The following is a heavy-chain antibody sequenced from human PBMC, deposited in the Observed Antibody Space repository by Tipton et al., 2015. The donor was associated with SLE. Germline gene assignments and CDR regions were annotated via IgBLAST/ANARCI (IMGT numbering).Heavy chain of an antibody. CDR1: GGSFSGYH. V-gene: IGHV4-34*01. CDR3: ARAVPRGSTSGYWYFDL. J-gene: IGHJ2*01. CDR2: VYHSGIT. Sequence: SCAVDGGSFSGYHWTWIRQPPGKGLEWIGEVYHSGITDSNPSLKSRVTISVGTSKNQFSLKLTSVTAADTAVYYCARAVPRGSTSGYWYFDLWGRGTLVTVSS. D-gene: IGHD6-13*01.